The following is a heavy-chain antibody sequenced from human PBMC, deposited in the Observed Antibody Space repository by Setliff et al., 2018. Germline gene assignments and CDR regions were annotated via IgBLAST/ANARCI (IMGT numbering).Heavy chain of an antibody. V-gene: IGHV3-7*01. Sequence: PGGSLRLSCAASGFTFSDYYMSWIRQAPGKGLEWVANIKEDGSQRNYVDAVRGRFTVSRDNARNLLYLQMNSLRVDDTAVYYCSSYLVSWGQGALVTVSS. CDR3: SSYLVS. CDR1: GFTFSDYY. J-gene: IGHJ4*02. D-gene: IGHD2-21*01. CDR2: IKEDGSQR.